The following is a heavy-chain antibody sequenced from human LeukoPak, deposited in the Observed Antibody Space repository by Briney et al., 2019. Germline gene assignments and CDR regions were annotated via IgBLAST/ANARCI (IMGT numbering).Heavy chain of an antibody. CDR3: ARAFGQPDYYYYYMDV. J-gene: IGHJ6*03. Sequence: SETLSLTCTVSGGSISSYYWSWIRQPPGKGLEWIGYIYYSGSTNYNPSLKSRVTISVDTSKNQFSLKLSSVTAADTAVYYCARAFGQPDYYYYYMDVWGKGTTVTVSS. V-gene: IGHV4-59*12. D-gene: IGHD3-10*01. CDR2: IYYSGST. CDR1: GGSISSYY.